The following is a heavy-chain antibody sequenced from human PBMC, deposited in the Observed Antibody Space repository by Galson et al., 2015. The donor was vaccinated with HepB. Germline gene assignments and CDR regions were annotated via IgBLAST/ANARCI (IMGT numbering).Heavy chain of an antibody. CDR2: IIPIFATA. CDR3: ARGRIVGIYYYYYGMDV. CDR1: GGTFSSYA. V-gene: IGHV1-69*13. J-gene: IGHJ6*02. D-gene: IGHD1-26*01. Sequence: SVKVSCKASGGTFSSYAISWVRQAPGQGLEWMGGIIPIFATANYAQKFQGRVTITADESTTTAYMELSSLRSEDTAVYYCARGRIVGIYYYYYGMDVWGQGTTVTVSS.